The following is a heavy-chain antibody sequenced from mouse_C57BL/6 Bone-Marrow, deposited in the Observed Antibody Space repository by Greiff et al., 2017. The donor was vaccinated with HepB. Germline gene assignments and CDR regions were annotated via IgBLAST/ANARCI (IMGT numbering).Heavy chain of an antibody. Sequence: EVMLVESGGDLVKPGGSLKLSCAASGFTFSSYGMSWVRQTPDKRLEWVATISSGGSYTYYPDSVKGRFTSSRDNAKNTLYLQMSSLKSEDTAMYYCARRPVPQAMDYWGQGTSVTVSS. CDR1: GFTFSSYG. CDR2: ISSGGSYT. J-gene: IGHJ4*01. D-gene: IGHD1-1*01. CDR3: ARRPVPQAMDY. V-gene: IGHV5-6*02.